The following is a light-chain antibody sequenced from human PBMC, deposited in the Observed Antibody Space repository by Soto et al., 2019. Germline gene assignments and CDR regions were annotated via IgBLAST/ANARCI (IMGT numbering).Light chain of an antibody. Sequence: EIVLTQSPGTLSLSPGQRATLSCRASQSVSSSYLAWYQQKTGQAPRLLIYGASSRATGIPDRFSGSGSGTDFTLTVSRLEPEDFAVYYCQQYGSSPMTFGQGTNVEI. CDR3: QQYGSSPMT. V-gene: IGKV3-20*01. J-gene: IGKJ1*01. CDR2: GAS. CDR1: QSVSSSY.